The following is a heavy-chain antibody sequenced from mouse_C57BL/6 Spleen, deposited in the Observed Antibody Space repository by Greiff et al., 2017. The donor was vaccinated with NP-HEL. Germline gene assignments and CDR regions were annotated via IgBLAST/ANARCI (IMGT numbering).Heavy chain of an antibody. CDR1: GFTFSDFY. V-gene: IGHV7-1*01. CDR2: SRNKANDYTT. Sequence: DVMLVESGGGLVQSGRSLRLSCATSGFTFSDFYMEWVRQAPGKGLEWIAASRNKANDYTTEYSASVKGRFIVSRDTSQSILYLQMNALRAEDTAIYYCARDLPVLRAMDYWGQGTSVSVSS. J-gene: IGHJ4*01. CDR3: ARDLPVLRAMDY.